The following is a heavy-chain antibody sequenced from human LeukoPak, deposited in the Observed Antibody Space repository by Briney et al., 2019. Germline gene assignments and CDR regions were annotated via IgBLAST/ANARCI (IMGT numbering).Heavy chain of an antibody. Sequence: GGSLRLSCAASGFTFSSYWMSWVRQAPGKGLEWVANIKQDGSEKYYVDSVKGRFTISRDNAKNSLYLQMNSLRAEGTAVYYCARDPYSSGWPSYYYHGMDVWGQGTTVTVSS. V-gene: IGHV3-7*01. J-gene: IGHJ6*02. D-gene: IGHD6-19*01. CDR1: GFTFSSYW. CDR3: ARDPYSSGWPSYYYHGMDV. CDR2: IKQDGSEK.